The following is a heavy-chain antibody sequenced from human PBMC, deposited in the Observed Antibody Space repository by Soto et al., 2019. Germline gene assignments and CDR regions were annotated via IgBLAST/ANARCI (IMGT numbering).Heavy chain of an antibody. CDR3: AKGNTAMAGGIDY. D-gene: IGHD5-18*01. Sequence: VAVISYDGSNKYYADSVKGRFTISRDNSKNTLYLQMNSLRAEDTSVYYCAKGNTAMAGGIDYWGQGTLVTVSS. J-gene: IGHJ4*02. CDR2: ISYDGSNK. V-gene: IGHV3-30*18.